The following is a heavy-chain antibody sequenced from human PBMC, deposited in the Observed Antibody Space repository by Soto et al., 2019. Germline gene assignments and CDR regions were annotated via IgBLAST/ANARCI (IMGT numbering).Heavy chain of an antibody. D-gene: IGHD6-6*01. CDR1: GFTLSNYA. CDR2: ISSNGVGT. CDR3: ARRARPDFYYMDV. V-gene: IGHV3-64*01. Sequence: EVQLVESGGHLAQPGGSLRLSCAASGFTLSNYAMDWVRQAPGKGLEYVSGISSNGVGTYYANSVQGRFTVSRDNSKNTVYLQMGYLRPEDTAVYYCARRARPDFYYMDVWGKGTTVTVS. J-gene: IGHJ6*03.